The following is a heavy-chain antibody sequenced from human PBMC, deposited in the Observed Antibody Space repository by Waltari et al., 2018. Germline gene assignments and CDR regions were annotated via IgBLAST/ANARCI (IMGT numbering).Heavy chain of an antibody. D-gene: IGHD2-2*01. J-gene: IGHJ4*02. CDR2: INYDGSQK. CDR1: GFTFSLYG. Sequence: EVHLVESGGGLVQPGGSLRLSCGASGFTFSLYGMSWVRQTPGKGLEWVANINYDGSQKYYVDSVKGRFSISRDNAKNSVYLQMNSLRVEDTAVYYCAKSRGFEYGGQATLITVSS. CDR3: AKSRGFEY. V-gene: IGHV3-7*01.